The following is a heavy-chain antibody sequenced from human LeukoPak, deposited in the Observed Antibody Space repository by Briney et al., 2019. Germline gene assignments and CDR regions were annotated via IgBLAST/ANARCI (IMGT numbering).Heavy chain of an antibody. CDR2: IYYSGST. V-gene: IGHV4-59*01. D-gene: IGHD3-22*01. CDR1: GGSLSSYY. Sequence: SETLSLTCTVSGGSLSSYYWSWIRQPPGKGLEWIGYIYYSGSTNYNPSLKSRVTISVDTSKNQFSLKLSSVTAADTAVYYCARGSATTYYYDSSGYLPLDYWGQGTLVTVSS. CDR3: ARGSATTYYYDSSGYLPLDY. J-gene: IGHJ4*02.